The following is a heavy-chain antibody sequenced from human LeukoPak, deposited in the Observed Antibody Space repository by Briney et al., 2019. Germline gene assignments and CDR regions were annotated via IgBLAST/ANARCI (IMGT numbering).Heavy chain of an antibody. J-gene: IGHJ4*02. CDR3: ARDYYYGSGSYIV. V-gene: IGHV4-34*01. D-gene: IGHD3-10*01. Sequence: PSETLSLTCSVSGDSISSGAYWSWIRQPPGKGLEWIGEINHSGSTNYNPSLKSRVTISVDTSKNQFSLKLSSVTAADTAVYYCARDYYYGSGSYIVWGQGTLVTVSS. CDR1: GDSISSGAY. CDR2: INHSGST.